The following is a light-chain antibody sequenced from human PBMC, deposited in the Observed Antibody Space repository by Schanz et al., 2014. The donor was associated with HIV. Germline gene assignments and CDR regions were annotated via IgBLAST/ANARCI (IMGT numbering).Light chain of an antibody. CDR2: DAS. CDR1: QSLTTNY. Sequence: ETVLTQSPGSLSLSPGDRATLSCRASQSLTTNYLAWYQQKLGQAPRLLIYDASIRATGIPARFSGSGSGTDFTLTINSLEPEDFAVYYCQQRSDWPPLTFGGGTKVEIK. V-gene: IGKV3D-20*02. CDR3: QQRSDWPPLT. J-gene: IGKJ4*01.